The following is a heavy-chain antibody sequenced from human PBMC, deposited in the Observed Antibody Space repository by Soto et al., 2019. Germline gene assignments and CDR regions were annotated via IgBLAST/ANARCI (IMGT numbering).Heavy chain of an antibody. J-gene: IGHJ5*02. CDR1: GGSISSYY. CDR2: IYYSGST. CDR3: AREGVVWLGPFDP. D-gene: IGHD2-21*01. V-gene: IGHV4-59*01. Sequence: QVQLQESGPGLVKPSETLSLTCTVSGGSISSYYWSWIRQPPGKGLEWIGYIYYSGSTNYNPSLKSRVTISVDTSKNQFSLKLSSVTAADTAVYYCAREGVVWLGPFDPWGQGTLVTVSS.